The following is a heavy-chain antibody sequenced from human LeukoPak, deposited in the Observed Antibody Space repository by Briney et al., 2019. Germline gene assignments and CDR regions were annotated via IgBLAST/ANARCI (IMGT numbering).Heavy chain of an antibody. CDR3: ARVVWELGYCSGGSCYSGYWFDP. J-gene: IGHJ5*02. Sequence: SETLSLTCTVSGGSISSGDYYWRWIRQPPGKGLEWIGYIYYSGSTYYNPSLKSRVTISVDTSKNQFSLKLSSVTAADTAVYYCARVVWELGYCSGGSCYSGYWFDPWGQGTLVTVSS. V-gene: IGHV4-30-4*01. CDR2: IYYSGST. CDR1: GGSISSGDYY. D-gene: IGHD2-15*01.